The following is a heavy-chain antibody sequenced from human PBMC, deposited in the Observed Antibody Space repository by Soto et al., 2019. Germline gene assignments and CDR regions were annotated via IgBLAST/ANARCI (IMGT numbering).Heavy chain of an antibody. CDR2: ISGSGGNT. Sequence: PGGSLRLSCAASGFTFSSYAMSWVRPAPGKGLEWVSSISGSGGNTYYADSVKGRFTISRDNVKNTLYLQMNSLRAEDTAVYYCAKGGRVVIEFFDCWGQGTLVTVSS. D-gene: IGHD3-3*01. CDR3: AKGGRVVIEFFDC. CDR1: GFTFSSYA. J-gene: IGHJ4*02. V-gene: IGHV3-23*01.